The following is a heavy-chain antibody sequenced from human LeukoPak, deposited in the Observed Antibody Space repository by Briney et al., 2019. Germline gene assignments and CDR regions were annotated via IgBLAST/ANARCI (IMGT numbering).Heavy chain of an antibody. V-gene: IGHV3-21*01. CDR2: ISSDSSYI. CDR1: GFNFNTYT. CDR3: AKNGNSGIYKDFDY. J-gene: IGHJ4*02. D-gene: IGHD1-26*01. Sequence: GGSLRFYCAASGFNFNTYTMNWVRQAPGKGLEWVSSISSDSSYIYYADAVHGRFTVSRDNSKNTLYLQMNSLRAEDTAVYYCAKNGNSGIYKDFDYWGQGTLVTVSS.